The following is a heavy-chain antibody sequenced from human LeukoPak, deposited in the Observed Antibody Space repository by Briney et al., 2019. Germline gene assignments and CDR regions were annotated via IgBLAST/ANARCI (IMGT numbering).Heavy chain of an antibody. Sequence: GGSLRLSCEASGFSMSVYWMSWVRQAPGKGLEWVGDIKQDGSERNYVDSVKGRFTISRDNAKKSLYLQMDSLRAEDAAVYYCARDWGAYYHFFDYWGQGTLVTVSS. CDR3: ARDWGAYYHFFDY. CDR1: GFSMSVYW. J-gene: IGHJ4*02. D-gene: IGHD3-22*01. CDR2: IKQDGSER. V-gene: IGHV3-7*01.